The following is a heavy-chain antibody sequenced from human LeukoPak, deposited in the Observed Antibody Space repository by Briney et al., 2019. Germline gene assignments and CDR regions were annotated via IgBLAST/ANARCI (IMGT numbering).Heavy chain of an antibody. V-gene: IGHV3-21*05. D-gene: IGHD2-2*01. CDR1: EFTFSLYA. CDR2: INDVSGDI. CDR3: ARDTYQPGRIDC. J-gene: IGHJ4*02. Sequence: PGGSLRLSCAASEFTFSLYAMNWVRQAPGKGLEWVSYINDVSGDIHYADSVKGLFTISRDNAKNTLYLQMNSLRAEDTAVYYCARDTYQPGRIDCWGQGTLVIVSS.